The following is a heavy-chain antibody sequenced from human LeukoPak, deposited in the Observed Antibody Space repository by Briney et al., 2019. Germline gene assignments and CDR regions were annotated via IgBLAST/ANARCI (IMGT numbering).Heavy chain of an antibody. D-gene: IGHD3-3*01. CDR3: ARGRYDFWSGYPDPTTKFDY. CDR2: INHSGST. Sequence: KPSETLSLTCAVYGGSFSGYYWNWIRQPPGKGLEWIGEINHSGSTNYNPSLKSRVTISVDTSKNQFSLKLSSVTAADTAVYYCARGRYDFWSGYPDPTTKFDYWGQGTLVTVSS. V-gene: IGHV4-34*01. J-gene: IGHJ4*02. CDR1: GGSFSGYY.